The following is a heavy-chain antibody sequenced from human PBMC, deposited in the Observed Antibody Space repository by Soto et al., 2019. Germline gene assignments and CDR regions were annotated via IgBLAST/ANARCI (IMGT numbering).Heavy chain of an antibody. D-gene: IGHD3-10*01. Sequence: ASVKVSCKVSGYTLTELSMHWVRQAPGKGLEWMGGFDPEDGETIYAQKFQGRVTMTEDTSTDTAYMELSSLRSEDTAVYYCATAVLLWFGEPNPPEASDYWGQGTLVTVSS. CDR1: GYTLTELS. J-gene: IGHJ4*02. CDR2: FDPEDGET. CDR3: ATAVLLWFGEPNPPEASDY. V-gene: IGHV1-24*01.